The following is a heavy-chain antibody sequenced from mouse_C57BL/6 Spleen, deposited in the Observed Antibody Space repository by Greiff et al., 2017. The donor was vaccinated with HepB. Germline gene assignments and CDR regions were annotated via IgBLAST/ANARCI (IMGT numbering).Heavy chain of an antibody. CDR1: GYSITSGYC. J-gene: IGHJ2*01. CDR2: ISYDGSN. V-gene: IGHV3-6*01. CDR3: ARERYYFDY. Sequence: EVQLQESGPGLVKPSQSLSLTCSVTGYSITSGYCWNWIRQFPGNKLEWMGYISYDGSNNYNPSLKNRISITRDTSKNQFFLKLNSVTTEDTATYYCARERYYFDYWGQGTTLTVSS.